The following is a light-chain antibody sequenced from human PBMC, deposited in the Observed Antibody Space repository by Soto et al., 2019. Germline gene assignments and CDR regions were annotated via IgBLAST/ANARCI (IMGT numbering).Light chain of an antibody. CDR3: QSYDSSLSGVV. CDR2: GNS. CDR1: SSNIGAGYD. J-gene: IGLJ2*01. V-gene: IGLV1-40*01. Sequence: QSVLTQPPSASGAPGQRVTISCTGSSSNIGAGYDVHWYQQLPGTAPKLLIYGNSNRPSGVPDRFSGSKSGTSASLAITGLQAEDEADYYRQSYDSSLSGVVFGGGTKLTVL.